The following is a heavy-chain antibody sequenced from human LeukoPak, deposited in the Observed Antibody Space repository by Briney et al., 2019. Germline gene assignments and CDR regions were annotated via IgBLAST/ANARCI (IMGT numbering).Heavy chain of an antibody. CDR1: GFTFSNYG. CDR3: ARAMVRGVTEGLDY. CDR2: ILNDGINK. D-gene: IGHD3-10*01. Sequence: PGGSLRLSCAASGFTFSNYGMPWVRQAPGKGLEWVAVILNDGINKNYADSVKGRFTISRDNAENSLYLQMNSLRAEDTAVYYCARAMVRGVTEGLDYWGQGTLVTVSS. V-gene: IGHV3-33*08. J-gene: IGHJ4*02.